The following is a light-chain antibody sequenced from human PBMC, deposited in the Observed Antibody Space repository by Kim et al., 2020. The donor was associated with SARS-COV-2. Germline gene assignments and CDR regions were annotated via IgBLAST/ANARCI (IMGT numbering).Light chain of an antibody. Sequence: LTQPPSASGTPGQRVTISCSGSSSNIGSNYVYWYQQLPGTAPKLLIYRNNQRPSGVPDRFSGSKSGTSASLAISGLRSEDEADYYCAAWDDSLSGPVFGGGTQLTVL. J-gene: IGLJ3*02. CDR3: AAWDDSLSGPV. CDR2: RNN. V-gene: IGLV1-47*01. CDR1: SSNIGSNY.